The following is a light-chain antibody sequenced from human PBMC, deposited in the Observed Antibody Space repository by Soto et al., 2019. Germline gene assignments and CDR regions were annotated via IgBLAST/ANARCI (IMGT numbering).Light chain of an antibody. V-gene: IGKV3-11*01. J-gene: IGKJ5*01. CDR3: QQRSNWPQIT. CDR2: DVS. CDR1: QSITNY. Sequence: IVLTQSPATLSLSPGEGATLSCRSRQSITNYLAWYQQKPGQAPRLLIYDVSNRATGIPARFSGSGSGTDFTLTIGSLEPEDFAVYYCQQRSNWPQITFGQGTRLEIK.